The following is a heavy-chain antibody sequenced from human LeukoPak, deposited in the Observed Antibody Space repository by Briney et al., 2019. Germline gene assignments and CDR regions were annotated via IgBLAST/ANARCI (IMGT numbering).Heavy chain of an antibody. CDR1: GFSLSTTGVG. J-gene: IGHJ4*01. CDR2: IYWNDDK. V-gene: IGHV2-5*01. D-gene: IGHD6-19*01. CDR3: AHRGGAVAGHYYFNY. Sequence: SGPTQVNPTQTLTLICTFSGFSLSTTGVGVNWIRQSPGKALEWLALIYWNDDKRYSPSLRSRLTITRDTSKNQVVLTMTNMDPVDTATYYCAHRGGAVAGHYYFNYWGRGTLVTVSS.